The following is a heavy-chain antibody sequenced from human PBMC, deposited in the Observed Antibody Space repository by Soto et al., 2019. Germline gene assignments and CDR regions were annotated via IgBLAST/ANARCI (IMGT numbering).Heavy chain of an antibody. CDR3: ARGAAGRYYSDY. D-gene: IGHD2-15*01. J-gene: IGHJ4*02. CDR2: INGDGRTT. Sequence: EVQLVESGGGLVQPGGSLRLSCAASGFTFSSYWIHWVRQARGKGLVWVSRINGDGRTTNYADSVRGQFAISRDNAKNTVYRQMNSLRAEDTAVYYCARGAAGRYYSDYWGQGTLVTVSS. CDR1: GFTFSSYW. V-gene: IGHV3-74*01.